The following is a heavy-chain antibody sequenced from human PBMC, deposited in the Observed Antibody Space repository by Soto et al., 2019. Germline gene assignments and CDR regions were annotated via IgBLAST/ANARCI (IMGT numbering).Heavy chain of an antibody. Sequence: PGGSLRISCTASGFTFGDYAMSWFRQAPGKGLEWVGFIRSKAYGGTTEYAASVKGRFTISRDDSKSIAYLQMNSLKTEDTAAYYCTRDLRDYYDSSGPYYGMDVWGQGTTVTVSS. CDR3: TRDLRDYYDSSGPYYGMDV. CDR1: GFTFGDYA. J-gene: IGHJ6*02. D-gene: IGHD3-22*01. V-gene: IGHV3-49*03. CDR2: IRSKAYGGTT.